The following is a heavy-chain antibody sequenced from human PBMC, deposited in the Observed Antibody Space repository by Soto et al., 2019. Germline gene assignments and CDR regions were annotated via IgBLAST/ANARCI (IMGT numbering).Heavy chain of an antibody. Sequence: SETLSLTCAVSGDSISSGYHWAWIRQPPEKGLEWVASIYHTGTTYYNPSLTSRVTISVDTSNNQFSLKLTSVTAADTAVYYCARVHVMVVAGSTFDYWGHGTLVTVSS. D-gene: IGHD6-19*01. CDR1: GDSISSGYH. CDR3: ARVHVMVVAGSTFDY. J-gene: IGHJ4*01. CDR2: IYHTGTT. V-gene: IGHV4-38-2*01.